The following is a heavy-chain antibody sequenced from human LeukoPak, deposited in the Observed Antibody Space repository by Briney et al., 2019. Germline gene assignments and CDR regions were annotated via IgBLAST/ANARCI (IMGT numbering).Heavy chain of an antibody. Sequence: GGSLRLSCAASGFTFSSYWMSWVGQAPGKGLEWVANIKQDGSEKYYVDSVKGRFTISRDNAKNSLYLQMNSLRAEDTAVYYCAREGNGLLWFGELLPNWFDPWGQGTLVTVSS. V-gene: IGHV3-7*01. CDR3: AREGNGLLWFGELLPNWFDP. J-gene: IGHJ5*02. D-gene: IGHD3-10*01. CDR1: GFTFSSYW. CDR2: IKQDGSEK.